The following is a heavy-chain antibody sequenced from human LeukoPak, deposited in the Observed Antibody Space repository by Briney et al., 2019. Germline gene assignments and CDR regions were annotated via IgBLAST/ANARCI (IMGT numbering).Heavy chain of an antibody. J-gene: IGHJ4*02. CDR1: GFTFSSYG. CDR3: AKILVVVPAEHYFDY. Sequence: GGSLRLSCAASGFTFSSYGMHWVRQAPGKGLEWVAFIRYDGSNKYYADSVKGRFTISRDNSKNTLYLQMNSLRAEDAAVYYCAKILVVVPAEHYFDYWGQGTLVTVSS. D-gene: IGHD2-2*01. CDR2: IRYDGSNK. V-gene: IGHV3-30*02.